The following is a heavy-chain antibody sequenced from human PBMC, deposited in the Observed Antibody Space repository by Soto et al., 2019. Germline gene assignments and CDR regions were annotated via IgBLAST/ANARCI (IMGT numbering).Heavy chain of an antibody. J-gene: IGHJ6*02. V-gene: IGHV3-23*01. CDR2: ISGSGGST. D-gene: IGHD5-18*01. CDR3: AMAHVDTAMDYYYYYGMDV. CDR1: GFTFSSYA. Sequence: GGSLRLSCAASGFTFSSYALNWVRQAPGKGLEWVSGISGSGGSTYYADSVKGRFTISRDNSKNTLYLQMNSLRAEDTAVYYCAMAHVDTAMDYYYYYGMDVWGQGTTVTVSS.